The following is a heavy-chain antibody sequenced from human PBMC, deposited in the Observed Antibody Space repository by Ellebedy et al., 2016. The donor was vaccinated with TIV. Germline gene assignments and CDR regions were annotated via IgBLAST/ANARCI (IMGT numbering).Heavy chain of an antibody. V-gene: IGHV4-59*01. CDR3: ARHGDGSGSPRGEYFQH. J-gene: IGHJ1*01. Sequence: MPSETLSLTCSVSGGSISPYYLSWIRQPPGKGLEWIGYISYSGTTNYNPSLKSRVTISVDTSRNHFSLRLSSVTAADTAVYYCARHGDGSGSPRGEYFQHWGQGTLVTVSS. CDR2: ISYSGTT. CDR1: GGSISPYY. D-gene: IGHD3-10*01.